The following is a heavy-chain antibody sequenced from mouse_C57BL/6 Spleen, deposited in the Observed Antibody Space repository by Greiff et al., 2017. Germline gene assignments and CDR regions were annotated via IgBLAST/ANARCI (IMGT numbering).Heavy chain of an antibody. CDR2: ISSGSSTI. J-gene: IGHJ4*01. CDR3: ARNDGYYDYYAMDY. Sequence: EVQRVESGGGLVKPGGSLKLSCAASGFTFSDYGMHWVRQAPEKGLEWVAYISSGSSTIYYADTVKGRFTISRDNAKNTLFLQMTSLRSEDTALYYCARNDGYYDYYAMDYWGQGTSVTVSS. D-gene: IGHD2-3*01. V-gene: IGHV5-17*01. CDR1: GFTFSDYG.